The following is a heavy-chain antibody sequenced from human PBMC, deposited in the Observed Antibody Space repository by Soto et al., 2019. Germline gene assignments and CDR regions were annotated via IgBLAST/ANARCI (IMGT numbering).Heavy chain of an antibody. D-gene: IGHD1-26*01. CDR2: IDPSDSYT. V-gene: IGHV5-10-1*01. Sequence: GESLKISCKGSGYSFTSYWISWVRQMPGKGLEWMGRIDPSDSYTNYSPSFQGHVTISADKSISTAYLQWSSLKASDTAMYYCASTSGSYSDYYYGMDVWGQGTTVTVSS. J-gene: IGHJ6*02. CDR1: GYSFTSYW. CDR3: ASTSGSYSDYYYGMDV.